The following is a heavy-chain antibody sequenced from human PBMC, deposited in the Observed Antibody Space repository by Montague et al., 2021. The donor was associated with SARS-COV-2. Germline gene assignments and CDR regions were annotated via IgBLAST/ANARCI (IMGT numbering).Heavy chain of an antibody. Sequence: CAISGDSVSRTAAAWNWIRQSPSRGLEWLGRTYYRSECHTDYAVSVEGRLAIDADTSKNQFSLQLHSVTPEDSAVYYCASGWTLFDWGQGTLVTVSS. CDR2: TYYRSECHT. CDR3: ASGWTLFD. CDR1: GDSVSRTAAA. V-gene: IGHV6-1*01. D-gene: IGHD6-19*01. J-gene: IGHJ4*02.